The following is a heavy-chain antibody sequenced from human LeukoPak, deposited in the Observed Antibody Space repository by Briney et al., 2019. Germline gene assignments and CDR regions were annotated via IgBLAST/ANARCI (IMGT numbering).Heavy chain of an antibody. V-gene: IGHV4-34*01. CDR2: INHSGST. CDR3: ARVRSYTAMVTN. J-gene: IGHJ4*02. Sequence: SETLSLTCAVYGGSFSGYYWSWIRQPPGKGLEWIGEINHSGSTNYNPSLKSRVTISVDTSKNQFSLKLSSVTAADTAVYYCARVRSYTAMVTNWGQGTLVTVSS. CDR1: GGSFSGYY. D-gene: IGHD5-18*01.